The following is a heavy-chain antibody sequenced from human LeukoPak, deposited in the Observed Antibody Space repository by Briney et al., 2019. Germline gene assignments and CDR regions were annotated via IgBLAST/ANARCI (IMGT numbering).Heavy chain of an antibody. J-gene: IGHJ4*02. CDR2: IYYSGAT. V-gene: IGHV4-59*08. D-gene: IGHD3-3*01. CDR3: AKGPYYDFWSGYYMAPFDY. Sequence: SETLSLTCTVSGGSISNYYWSWIRQPPGKGLEWIGHIYYSGATKYNPSFKSRITISVDTSKNQFSLMLSSVTAADTAVYYCAKGPYYDFWSGYYMAPFDYWGQGTLVTVSS. CDR1: GGSISNYY.